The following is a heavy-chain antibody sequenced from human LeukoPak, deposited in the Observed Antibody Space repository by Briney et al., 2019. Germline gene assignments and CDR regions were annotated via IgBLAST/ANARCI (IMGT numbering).Heavy chain of an antibody. CDR1: GHRFTNHW. CDR3: ARRPYSGSPNWFDP. CDR2: INLGDSDT. D-gene: IGHD1-26*01. V-gene: IGHV5-51*01. J-gene: IGHJ5*02. Sequence: GESLQISCEVSGHRFTNHWIGWVRQMPGKGLEWMGIINLGDSDTKYSPSFQGQVTISLDKSISTAYLQWRSLKAWDTAMYYCARRPYSGSPNWFDPWGQGTLVTVSS.